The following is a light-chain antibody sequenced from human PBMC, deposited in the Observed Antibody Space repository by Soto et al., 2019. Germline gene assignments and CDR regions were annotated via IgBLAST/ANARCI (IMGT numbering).Light chain of an antibody. CDR3: PQYTKRWS. V-gene: IGKV3-15*01. J-gene: IGKJ1*01. Sequence: EIVMTQSPATLSVSPGERASLSCRASQSVGNSVAWYQQKPGQGPTLLIFNSSARASGIPTRFSGGGSGSDFFLTISTLQSEDFPLYPCPQYTKRWSFAQGPKVDTK. CDR2: NSS. CDR1: QSVGNS.